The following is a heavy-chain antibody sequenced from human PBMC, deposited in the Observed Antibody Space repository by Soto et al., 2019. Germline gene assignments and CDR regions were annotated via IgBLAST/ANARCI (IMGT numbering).Heavy chain of an antibody. V-gene: IGHV3-43*01. Sequence: DVQLVESGGVVVQPGGSLRLSCAASGFTFDDYTMHWVRQAPGKGLEWVSLIFWDGSNTHYAVSVKGRFTISRDNRKNSLYLQMDRLRTEDTALYYCAKDMAYGGNSGPFDYWGQGTLVTVSS. CDR1: GFTFDDYT. CDR2: IFWDGSNT. D-gene: IGHD4-17*01. J-gene: IGHJ4*02. CDR3: AKDMAYGGNSGPFDY.